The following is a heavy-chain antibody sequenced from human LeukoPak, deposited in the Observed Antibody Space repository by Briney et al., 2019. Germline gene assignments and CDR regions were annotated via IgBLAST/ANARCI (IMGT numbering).Heavy chain of an antibody. CDR3: ARRSGYSGYDFVPVDY. CDR2: IKQDGSEK. Sequence: QTGGSLRLSCAASGFTFSSYWMSWVRQAPGKGLEWVANIKQDGSEKYYVDSVKGRFTISRDNAKNSLYLQMNSLRAEDTAVYYCARRSGYSGYDFVPVDYWGQGTLVTVSS. V-gene: IGHV3-7*01. D-gene: IGHD5-12*01. J-gene: IGHJ4*02. CDR1: GFTFSSYW.